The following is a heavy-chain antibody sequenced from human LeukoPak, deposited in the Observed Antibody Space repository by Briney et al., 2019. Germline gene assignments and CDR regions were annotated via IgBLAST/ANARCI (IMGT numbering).Heavy chain of an antibody. Sequence: PSETLSLTCAVYGVSFSGYYWSWIRQPPGKGLEWIGEINHSGSTNYNPSLKSRVTISVDTSKNQFSLKLSSVTAADTAVYYCARGADILTGYPYNWFDPWGQGTLVTVSS. CDR3: ARGADILTGYPYNWFDP. CDR2: INHSGST. J-gene: IGHJ5*02. CDR1: GVSFSGYY. V-gene: IGHV4-34*01. D-gene: IGHD3-9*01.